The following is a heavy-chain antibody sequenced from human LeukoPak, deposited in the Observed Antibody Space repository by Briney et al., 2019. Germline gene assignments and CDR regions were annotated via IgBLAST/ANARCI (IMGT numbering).Heavy chain of an antibody. CDR2: IYHSGST. J-gene: IGHJ3*02. D-gene: IGHD2/OR15-2a*01. V-gene: IGHV4-30-2*01. CDR1: GGSISSGGYS. Sequence: SETLSLTCAVSGGSISSGGYSWSWIRQPPGKGLEWIGYIYHSGSTYYNPSLKSRVTISVDTSKNQFSLKLSSVTAADTAVYYCARVVNAFDIWGQGTMVTVSS. CDR3: ARVVNAFDI.